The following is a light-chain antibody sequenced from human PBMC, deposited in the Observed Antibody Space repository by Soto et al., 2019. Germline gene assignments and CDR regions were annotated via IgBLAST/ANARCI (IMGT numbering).Light chain of an antibody. V-gene: IGKV1-5*03. Sequence: DIQMTQSPSTLSASVGDRVTITCRASQTVNSWLAWYQQKPGEAPKLLIYKASTLHSGVPSRFSGGGSGTEFTLTISCLQPDEFAPYYCQQYHSYSSLTFGGGTKVEIK. CDR3: QQYHSYSSLT. CDR1: QTVNSW. CDR2: KAS. J-gene: IGKJ4*01.